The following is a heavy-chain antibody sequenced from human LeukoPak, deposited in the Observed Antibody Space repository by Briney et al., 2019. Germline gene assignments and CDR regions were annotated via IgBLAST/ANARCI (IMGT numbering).Heavy chain of an antibody. J-gene: IGHJ3*01. CDR1: GGSISSYY. CDR2: IYYSGSS. D-gene: IGHD2-2*01. CDR3: ARVSCSSTSCPRRDALDV. V-gene: IGHV4-59*01. Sequence: SATLSLPCSAAGGSISSYYWSWRRRPRGKGLEGIGYIYYSGSSNYNPSLKSLVTLSVDTSNNHFSLNLTSVTTADTAVYYCARVSCSSTSCPRRDALDVWGQGTMVTVSS.